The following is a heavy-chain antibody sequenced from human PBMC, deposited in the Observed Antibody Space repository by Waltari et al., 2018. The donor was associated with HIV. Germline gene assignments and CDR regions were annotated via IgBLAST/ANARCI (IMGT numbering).Heavy chain of an antibody. CDR2: TSQTGSG. J-gene: IGHJ4*02. Sequence: QVHLQESGAGLVTPSATLYLTCSVSGNPFNSPYYWAWLRQAPGKGLQWIASTSQTGSGIYHASLKRRVSVFFDTSNDQLSLKLRSVTAADTALYFGARVIRALSGTYSSYYFDFWGQGIMVTVSS. V-gene: IGHV4-38-2*02. CDR1: GNPFNSPYY. CDR3: ARVIRALSGTYSSYYFDF. D-gene: IGHD1-26*01.